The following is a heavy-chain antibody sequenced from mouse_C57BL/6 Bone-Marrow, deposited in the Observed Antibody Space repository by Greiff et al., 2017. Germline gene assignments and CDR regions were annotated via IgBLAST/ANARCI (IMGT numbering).Heavy chain of an antibody. CDR1: GFNIKDDY. J-gene: IGHJ2*01. Sequence: EVQLQQSGAELVRPGASVKLSCTASGFNIKDDYMHWVKQRPEQGLEWIGWIDPENGDTEYASKFQGKATITADTSSNTTYLELSSLTSDDTAVYYCTFYGSSPDYWGQGTTLTVSS. V-gene: IGHV14-4*01. D-gene: IGHD1-1*01. CDR2: IDPENGDT. CDR3: TFYGSSPDY.